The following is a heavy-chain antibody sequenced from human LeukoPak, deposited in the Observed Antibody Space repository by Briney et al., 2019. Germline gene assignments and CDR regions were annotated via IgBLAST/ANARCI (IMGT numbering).Heavy chain of an antibody. D-gene: IGHD3-22*01. J-gene: IGHJ4*02. Sequence: SETLSLTCTVSGDSISSSSYYWGWIRQPPGKGLEWIGSIYYSGSTHYIPSLKGRVTISVDTSKSHFSLKLSYVTAAETAVYFCARLYDSRRYYFDFWGQGTLVTVSS. V-gene: IGHV4-39*02. CDR2: IYYSGST. CDR3: ARLYDSRRYYFDF. CDR1: GDSISSSSYY.